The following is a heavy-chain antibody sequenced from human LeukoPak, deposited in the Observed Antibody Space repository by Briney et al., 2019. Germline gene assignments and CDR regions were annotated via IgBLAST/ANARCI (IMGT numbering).Heavy chain of an antibody. V-gene: IGHV3-48*03. J-gene: IGHJ6*03. CDR1: GFTFSSYE. Sequence: PGGSLRLSCAASGFTFSSYEMNWVRQAPGKGLEWVSYIPSSGSNIYYADSVKGRFTISRDNAKNSLYLQMNSLRAEDTAVYYCARGRHYYDSSGYYEDYYMDVWGKGTTVTISS. CDR2: IPSSGSNI. CDR3: ARGRHYYDSSGYYEDYYMDV. D-gene: IGHD3-22*01.